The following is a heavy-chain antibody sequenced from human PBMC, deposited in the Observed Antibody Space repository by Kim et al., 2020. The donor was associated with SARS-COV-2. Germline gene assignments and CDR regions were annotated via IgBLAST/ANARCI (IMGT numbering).Heavy chain of an antibody. J-gene: IGHJ4*02. V-gene: IGHV4-38-2*02. CDR3: AVRPLHSIGYFDS. Sequence: SETLSLTCTVSDSSITSPYYWGWIRQPPGKGLEYVALAYHEGSTYYNPSLQSRVTISIDTSKNQVSLSLTSVTAADTAIYFCAVRPLHSIGYFDSWGQGT. D-gene: IGHD6-19*01. CDR1: DSSITSPYY. CDR2: AYHEGST.